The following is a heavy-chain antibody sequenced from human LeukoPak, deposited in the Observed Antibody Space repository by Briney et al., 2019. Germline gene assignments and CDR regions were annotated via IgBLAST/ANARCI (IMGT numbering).Heavy chain of an antibody. CDR3: AKDGVSFNKRWDWFDP. CDR1: GFIFSNYV. Sequence: PGGPLRLSCAASGFIFSNYVMGWVRQAPGKGLEWVSGLSTSGGSTYYADSVKGRFTISRDNSKSTVSLQLNSLRAEDTAVYYCAKDGVSFNKRWDWFDPWGQGTLVTVSS. J-gene: IGHJ5*02. D-gene: IGHD1-26*01. CDR2: LSTSGGST. V-gene: IGHV3-23*01.